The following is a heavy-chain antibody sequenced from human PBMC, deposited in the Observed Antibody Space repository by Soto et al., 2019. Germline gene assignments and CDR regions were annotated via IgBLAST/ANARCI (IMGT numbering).Heavy chain of an antibody. CDR1: GYTFTSYD. V-gene: IGHV1-8*01. J-gene: IGHJ5*02. Sequence: ASVKVSCKASGYTFTSYDINWVRQATGQGLEWMGWMNPNSGNTGYAQKFQGRVTMTRNTSISTAYMELSSLRSEDTAVYYCALAVIAGDWFDPWGQGTLVTVSS. CDR3: ALAVIAGDWFDP. D-gene: IGHD2-21*01. CDR2: MNPNSGNT.